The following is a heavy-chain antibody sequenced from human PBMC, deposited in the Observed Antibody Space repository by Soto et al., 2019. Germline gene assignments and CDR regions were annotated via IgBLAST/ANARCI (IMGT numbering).Heavy chain of an antibody. CDR2: ISSSGSTI. Sequence: GGSLRLSCAASGFTFSSYEMNWVRRAPGKGLEWVSYISSSGSTIYYADSVKGRFTISRDNAKNSLYLQMNSLRAEDTAVYYCARDRDTATFYYYYGMDVWGQGTTVTVSS. J-gene: IGHJ6*02. CDR1: GFTFSSYE. CDR3: ARDRDTATFYYYYGMDV. D-gene: IGHD5-18*01. V-gene: IGHV3-48*03.